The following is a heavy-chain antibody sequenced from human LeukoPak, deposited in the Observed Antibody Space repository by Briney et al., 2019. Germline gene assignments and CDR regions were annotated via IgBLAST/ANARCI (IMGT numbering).Heavy chain of an antibody. CDR2: ISGIGGTT. CDR3: AKDRGGYCSGGSCQGAFHY. CDR1: GFIFSTYD. V-gene: IGHV3-23*01. Sequence: GGSLRLSGAASGFIFSTYDMSWVRQAPGKGLEWVAGISGIGGTTYDADSVKGRFTISRDNSKNTLYLQMNSLRAEDTAVYYCAKDRGGYCSGGSCQGAFHYWGQGTLVTVSS. J-gene: IGHJ4*02. D-gene: IGHD2-15*01.